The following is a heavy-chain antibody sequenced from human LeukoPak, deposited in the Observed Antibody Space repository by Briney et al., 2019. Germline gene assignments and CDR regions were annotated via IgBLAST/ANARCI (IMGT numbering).Heavy chain of an antibody. D-gene: IGHD3-22*01. CDR3: ARLHGDSSGYYIPGAFDI. Sequence: GGSLRLSCAASGFTFSSYWMSWVRQAPGKGLEWVANIKEDGSEKYYVDSVKGRFTISRDNAKNSLYLQMNSLRAEDTAVYSCARLHGDSSGYYIPGAFDIWGQGTMVTVSS. J-gene: IGHJ3*02. CDR1: GFTFSSYW. CDR2: IKEDGSEK. V-gene: IGHV3-7*01.